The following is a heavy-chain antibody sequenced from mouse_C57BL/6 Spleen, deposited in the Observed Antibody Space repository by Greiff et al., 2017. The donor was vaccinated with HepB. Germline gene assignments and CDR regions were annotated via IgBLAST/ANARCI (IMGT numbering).Heavy chain of an antibody. Sequence: QVQLKESGPELVKPGASVKISCKASGYAFSSSWMHWVKQRPGKGLEWIGRIYPGDGDTNYNGKFKGKATLTADKSSSTAYMQLSSLTSEDSAVYFCARRGAYYGSSLDFDYWGQGTTLTVSS. CDR1: GYAFSSSW. V-gene: IGHV1-82*01. CDR2: IYPGDGDT. J-gene: IGHJ2*01. CDR3: ARRGAYYGSSLDFDY. D-gene: IGHD1-1*01.